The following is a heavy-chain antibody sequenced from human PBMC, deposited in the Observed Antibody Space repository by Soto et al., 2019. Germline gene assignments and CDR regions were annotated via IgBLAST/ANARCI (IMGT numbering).Heavy chain of an antibody. CDR2: IYYSGST. Sequence: SETLSLTCTVSGGSISSSSYYWGWIRQPPGKGLEWIGYIYYSGSTYYNPSLKSRVTISVDTSKNQFSLKLSSVTAADTAVYYCARGWRLRFLEWYPAQDVWGQGTKVTVSS. CDR1: GGSISSSSYY. D-gene: IGHD3-3*01. J-gene: IGHJ6*02. CDR3: ARGWRLRFLEWYPAQDV. V-gene: IGHV4-39*07.